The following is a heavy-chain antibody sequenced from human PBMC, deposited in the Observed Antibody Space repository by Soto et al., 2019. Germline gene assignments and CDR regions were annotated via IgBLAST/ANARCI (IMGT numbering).Heavy chain of an antibody. J-gene: IGHJ6*02. V-gene: IGHV1-18*01. D-gene: IGHD5-18*01. CDR2: ISAYNGNT. CDR1: GYTFTSYG. Sequence: QVQLVQSGAEVKKPGASVKVSCKASGYTFTSYGISWVRQAPGQGLEWMGWISAYNGNTNYAQKLQGRVTMTTDTSPSTAYMELRVLRSDDTAVYYCARDGVDTATGYYYGMDVWGQGTTVTVSS. CDR3: ARDGVDTATGYYYGMDV.